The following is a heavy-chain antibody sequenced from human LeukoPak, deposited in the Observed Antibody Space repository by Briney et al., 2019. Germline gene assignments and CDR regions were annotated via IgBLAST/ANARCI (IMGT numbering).Heavy chain of an antibody. Sequence: GGSLRLSCAASGXTFSNAWMTWVRQAPGKGLEWVGHVKSKTDGGTTDCAAPVKGRFTISRDDSKNTLYLQMNSLKTEDTAVYYCTTWDGVDWGQGTMVTVSS. V-gene: IGHV3-15*01. D-gene: IGHD1-26*01. CDR2: VKSKTDGGTT. CDR1: GXTFSNAW. CDR3: TTWDGVD. J-gene: IGHJ3*01.